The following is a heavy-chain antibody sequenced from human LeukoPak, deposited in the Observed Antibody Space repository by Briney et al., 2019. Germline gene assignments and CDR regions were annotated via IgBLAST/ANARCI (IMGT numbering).Heavy chain of an antibody. D-gene: IGHD7-27*01. V-gene: IGHV3-7*01. Sequence: GGSLRLSCAASGFPFSSYAMSWVRQAPGKGLEWVANIKQDGSEKYYVDSVKGRFTISRDNAKNSLYLQMNSLRAEDTAVYYCASQGGENGRSVWGQGTTVTVSS. CDR3: ASQGGENGRSV. CDR2: IKQDGSEK. CDR1: GFPFSSYA. J-gene: IGHJ6*02.